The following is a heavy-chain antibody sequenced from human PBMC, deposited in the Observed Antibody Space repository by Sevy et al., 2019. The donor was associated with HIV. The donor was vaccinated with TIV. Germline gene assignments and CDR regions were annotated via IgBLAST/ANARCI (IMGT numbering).Heavy chain of an antibody. Sequence: GGSLRLSCAASGFTFSSHGMHWVRQAPDKGLEWVAIISYDGSQKYYPYSIKDRFTISRENSKNTLSMQMNSLRPEDTAIDYCANECMASGPGLLWFADLLYHFDFWGQGTLVTVSS. V-gene: IGHV3-30*18. D-gene: IGHD3-10*01. CDR1: GFTFSSHG. CDR2: ISYDGSQK. CDR3: ANECMASGPGLLWFADLLYHFDF. J-gene: IGHJ4*02.